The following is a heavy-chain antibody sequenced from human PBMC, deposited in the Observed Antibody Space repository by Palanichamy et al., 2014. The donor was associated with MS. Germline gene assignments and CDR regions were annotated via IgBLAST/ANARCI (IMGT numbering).Heavy chain of an antibody. CDR1: GFTFRSYA. CDR2: ISFDGSNK. CDR3: ARDPYSRSSGWFDP. Sequence: QVQLAESGGGVVQPGRSLRLSCAASGFTFRSYAVHWVRQAPGKGLEWVAVISFDGSNKYYADSVKGRIAISRDNSKNTVYLQMNSLRPEDTALYYCARDPYSRSSGWFDPWGQGTLVTVSS. V-gene: IGHV3-30*09. D-gene: IGHD6-6*01. J-gene: IGHJ5*02.